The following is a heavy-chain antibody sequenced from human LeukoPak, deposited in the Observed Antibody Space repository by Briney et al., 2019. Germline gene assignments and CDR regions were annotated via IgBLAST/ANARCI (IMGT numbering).Heavy chain of an antibody. CDR3: ARGVSGCSSTSCYSQGY. V-gene: IGHV1-69*05. CDR2: IIPIFGTA. Sequence: ASVKVSCKASGGTFSSYAISWVRQAPGQGLEWTGGIIPIFGTANYAQKFQGRVTITTDESTSTAYMELSSLRSEDTAVYYCARGVSGCSSTSCYSQGYWGQGTLVTVSS. D-gene: IGHD2-2*02. CDR1: GGTFSSYA. J-gene: IGHJ4*02.